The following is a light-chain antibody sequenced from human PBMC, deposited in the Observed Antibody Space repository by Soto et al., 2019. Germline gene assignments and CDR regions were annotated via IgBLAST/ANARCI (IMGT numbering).Light chain of an antibody. CDR2: EVS. Sequence: QSALTQPASVSGSPGQSITIYCTGNSSDVGGYTYVSWFQQHPGKAPKLKIYEVSNRPSGVSNRFSGSKSGYTSSLYISGLQAEDEADYYCTSFTNSRTRVFGGGTHLTVL. CDR3: TSFTNSRTRV. J-gene: IGLJ7*01. V-gene: IGLV2-14*03. CDR1: SSDVGGYTY.